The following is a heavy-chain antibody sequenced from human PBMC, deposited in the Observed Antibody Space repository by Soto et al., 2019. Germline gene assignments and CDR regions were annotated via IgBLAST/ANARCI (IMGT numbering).Heavy chain of an antibody. J-gene: IGHJ3*02. D-gene: IGHD1-26*01. CDR2: ISGSGGSA. CDR1: GFTFSSYA. V-gene: IGHV3-23*01. Sequence: LRLSCAASGFTFSSYAMSWVRQAPGKGLEWVSAISGSGGSAYYADSVKGRFTISRDKSKNTLYLQMNSLRAEDTAVYYCAKDRATQGGLDAFDIWGQGTMVTVSS. CDR3: AKDRATQGGLDAFDI.